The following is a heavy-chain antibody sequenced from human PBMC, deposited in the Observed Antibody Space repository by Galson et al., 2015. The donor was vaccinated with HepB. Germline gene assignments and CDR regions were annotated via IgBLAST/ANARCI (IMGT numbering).Heavy chain of an antibody. CDR3: AKDPHASHWDCDR. J-gene: IGHJ2*01. CDR1: GFSFSSYA. Sequence: SLRLSCAASGFSFSSYAMSWVRQVPGKGLEFVASITSTSDSTYHVDSVKGRFTISRDNSRNTLYLQMNSLRAEDTAIYYCAKDPHASHWDCDRWGRGTLVTVSS. V-gene: IGHV3-23*01. CDR2: ITSTSDST.